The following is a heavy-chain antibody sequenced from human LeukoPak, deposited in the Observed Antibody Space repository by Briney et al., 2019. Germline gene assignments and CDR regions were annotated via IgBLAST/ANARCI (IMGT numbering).Heavy chain of an antibody. CDR3: ARDEVATHYYNYGMDV. Sequence: ASVKVSCKASGGTFSSYAISWVRQAPGQGLEWMGRIIPILGIANYAQKFQGRVTITADKSTSTAYMELSSLRSEDTVVYYCARDEVATHYYNYGMDVWGQGTTVTVSS. CDR1: GGTFSSYA. V-gene: IGHV1-69*04. J-gene: IGHJ6*02. CDR2: IIPILGIA. D-gene: IGHD2-15*01.